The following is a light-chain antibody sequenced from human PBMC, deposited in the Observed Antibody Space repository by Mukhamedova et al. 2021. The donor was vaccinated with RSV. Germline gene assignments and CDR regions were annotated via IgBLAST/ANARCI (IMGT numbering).Light chain of an antibody. V-gene: IGKV3-20*01. J-gene: IGKJ2*01. CDR2: GAS. Sequence: GERATLSCRASQSVSSSYLAWNQQKPGQAPRLLIYGASSRATGIPDRFSGSGSGTDFTLTISRLEPEDFAVYYCQQYGSSPEYTFG. CDR1: QSVSSSY. CDR3: QQYGSSPEYT.